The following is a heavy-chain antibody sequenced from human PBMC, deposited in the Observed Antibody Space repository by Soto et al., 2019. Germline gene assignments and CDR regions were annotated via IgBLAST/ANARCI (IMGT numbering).Heavy chain of an antibody. Sequence: ASVKVSCKASGYTFTSYAMHWVRQAPGQRLEWMGWINAGNGNTKYSQKFQGRVTITRDTSASTAYMELSSLRSEDTAVYYCARNVRYLYCSGGSCPPDYWGQGTLVTVSS. CDR3: ARNVRYLYCSGGSCPPDY. CDR1: GYTFTSYA. V-gene: IGHV1-3*01. CDR2: INAGNGNT. D-gene: IGHD2-15*01. J-gene: IGHJ4*02.